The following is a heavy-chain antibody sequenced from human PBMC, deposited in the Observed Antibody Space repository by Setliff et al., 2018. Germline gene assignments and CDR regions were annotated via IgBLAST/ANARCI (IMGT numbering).Heavy chain of an antibody. V-gene: IGHV3-48*03. D-gene: IGHD6-25*01. J-gene: IGHJ3*02. CDR1: GFTFSNYD. Sequence: PGGSLRLSCAASGFTFSNYDMNWVRQAPGKGLEWVSYIKSSGSSIYYADSVKGRFTISRDNAKNSLYLQMDSLRAEDTAVYYCVRSAANGGHDPFDIWGQGTMVTVSS. CDR3: VRSAANGGHDPFDI. CDR2: IKSSGSSI.